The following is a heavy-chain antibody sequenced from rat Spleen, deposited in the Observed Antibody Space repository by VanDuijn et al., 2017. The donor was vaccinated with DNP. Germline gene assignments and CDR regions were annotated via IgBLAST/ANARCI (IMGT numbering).Heavy chain of an antibody. CDR3: ARYQRGFAY. J-gene: IGHJ3*01. Sequence: EVQLQESGPGLVKPSQSLSLTCSVTGYSITSHYWGWIRKFPGNKMEWMGYISYSGSTSYNPSLKSRISITRDTSKNQFFLQLNSVTTEDTATYYCARYQRGFAYWGQGTLVTVSS. D-gene: IGHD4-1*01. CDR2: ISYSGST. CDR1: GYSITSHY. V-gene: IGHV3-1*01.